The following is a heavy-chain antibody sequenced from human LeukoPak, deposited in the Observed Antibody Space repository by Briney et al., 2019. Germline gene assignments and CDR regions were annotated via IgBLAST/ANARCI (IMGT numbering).Heavy chain of an antibody. V-gene: IGHV4-4*02. J-gene: IGHJ4*02. CDR1: GGSVTSTNW. CDR3: ARWYSSGCAFDY. Sequence: SETLSLTCDVSGGSVTSTNWWTWVRQPPGKGLEWIGEVHLDGRTNYNPSLKSRLIMPVDLPENHISLKLSSVTAADTAVYYCARWYSSGCAFDYWGQGTLVTVSS. D-gene: IGHD6-19*01. CDR2: VHLDGRT.